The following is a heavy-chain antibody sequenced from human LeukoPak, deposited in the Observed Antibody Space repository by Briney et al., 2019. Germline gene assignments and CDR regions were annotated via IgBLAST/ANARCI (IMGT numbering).Heavy chain of an antibody. CDR3: ASGYSSTWYPQH. V-gene: IGHV4-34*01. CDR2: INHSGRI. CDR1: GGSFSGYY. J-gene: IGHJ1*01. D-gene: IGHD6-13*01. Sequence: SETLSLTCAVYGGSFSGYYCSWIRQPPGKGLEWIGEINHSGRINYNTSLKSRVTISLDTSKNQFSLKLSSVTAADTAVCYCASGYSSTWYPQHWGQGTLVTVSS.